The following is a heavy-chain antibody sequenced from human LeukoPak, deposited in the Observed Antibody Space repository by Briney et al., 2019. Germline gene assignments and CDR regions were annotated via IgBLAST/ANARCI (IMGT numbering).Heavy chain of an antibody. CDR2: ISGGGGST. Sequence: GGSLRLSCAASGFTFTSYSMNWVRQAPGKGLEWVSTISGGGGSTYYADSVKGRFTISRDNSKNTVYLQMNSLRAEDTAVYYCVSFYETYWGRGTLITVSS. V-gene: IGHV3-23*01. CDR3: VSFYETY. D-gene: IGHD2/OR15-2a*01. J-gene: IGHJ4*02. CDR1: GFTFTSYS.